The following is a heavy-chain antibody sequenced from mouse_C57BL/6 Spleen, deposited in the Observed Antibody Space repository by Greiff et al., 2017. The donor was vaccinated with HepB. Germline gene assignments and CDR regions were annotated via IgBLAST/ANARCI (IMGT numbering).Heavy chain of an antibody. Sequence: QVQLQQSGAELAKPGASVKLSCKASGYTFTSYWMHWVKQRPGQGLEWIGYINPSSGYTKSNQKFKDKATLTADKSSSTAYMQLGSLTYEDSAVYYCASHYQGFAYWGQGTLVTVSA. CDR1: GYTFTSYW. CDR3: ASHYQGFAY. D-gene: IGHD1-2*01. J-gene: IGHJ3*01. CDR2: INPSSGYT. V-gene: IGHV1-7*01.